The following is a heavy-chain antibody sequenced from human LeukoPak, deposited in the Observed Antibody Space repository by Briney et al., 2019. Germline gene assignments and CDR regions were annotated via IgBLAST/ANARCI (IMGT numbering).Heavy chain of an antibody. CDR1: GFTFSSYA. CDR3: ARAELGINFRGWYFDL. CDR2: ISYDGSNK. V-gene: IGHV3-30*04. Sequence: GGSLRLSCAASGFTFSSYAMHWVRQAPGKGLEWVAVISYDGSNKYYADSVKGRFTISRDNSKNTLYLQMNSLRAEDTAVYYCARAELGINFRGWYFDLWAVAPWSLSPQ. D-gene: IGHD7-27*01. J-gene: IGHJ2*01.